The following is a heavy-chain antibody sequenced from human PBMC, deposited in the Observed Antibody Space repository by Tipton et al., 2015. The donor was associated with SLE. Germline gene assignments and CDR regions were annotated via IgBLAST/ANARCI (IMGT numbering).Heavy chain of an antibody. Sequence: TLSLTCAVSGYFISSGYYWGWIRQPPGKGLEWIGIAYHSGSTYYNPSLESRVTISIDTSKNQFSLKLTSVTAADTAVYFCARQDLGRAATLTFDIWGLGTPVTVSS. D-gene: IGHD6-25*01. J-gene: IGHJ4*02. CDR2: AYHSGST. V-gene: IGHV4-38-2*01. CDR3: ARQDLGRAATLTFDI. CDR1: GYFISSGYY.